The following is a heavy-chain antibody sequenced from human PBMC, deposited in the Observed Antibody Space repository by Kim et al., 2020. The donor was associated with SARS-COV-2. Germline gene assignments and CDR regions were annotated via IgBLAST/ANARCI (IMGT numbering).Heavy chain of an antibody. CDR3: ARGTPGGFDP. V-gene: IGHV4-34*13. CDR2: SP. D-gene: IGHD1-26*01. Sequence: SPNETPTLKSPGTIAVDTSKNQCALKLSSVTAADTAVYYCARGTPGGFDPWGQGTLVTVSS. J-gene: IGHJ5*02.